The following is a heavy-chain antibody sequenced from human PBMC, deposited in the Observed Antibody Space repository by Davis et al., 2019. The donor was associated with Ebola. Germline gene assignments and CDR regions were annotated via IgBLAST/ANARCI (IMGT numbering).Heavy chain of an antibody. CDR3: ARGDCSGGSCYSHDY. V-gene: IGHV1-18*01. CDR2: ISTKNGNT. J-gene: IGHJ4*02. Sequence: ASVKVSCKASGYSFDRYGITWVRQAPGQGLEWMGWISTKNGNTNYAQNIQGRVTMTTDTSTGTAYLELRSLRSDDTAMYYCARGDCSGGSCYSHDYWGQGTLVTVSS. CDR1: GYSFDRYG. D-gene: IGHD2-15*01.